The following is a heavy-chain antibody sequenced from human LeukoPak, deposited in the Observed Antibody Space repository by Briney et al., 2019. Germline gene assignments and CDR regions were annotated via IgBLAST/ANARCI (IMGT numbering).Heavy chain of an antibody. CDR1: GYTFTDYY. J-gene: IGHJ4*02. Sequence: GAPVKVSFKASGYTFTDYYMHWARQAPGQGLEWMGWINPNSGGTNYAQKFQGRVTMTRDTSISTAYMELSRLRSDDTAVYYCASMFIYGYCSSTSCYEGNFDYWGQGTLVTVSS. V-gene: IGHV1-2*02. CDR2: INPNSGGT. D-gene: IGHD2-2*01. CDR3: ASMFIYGYCSSTSCYEGNFDY.